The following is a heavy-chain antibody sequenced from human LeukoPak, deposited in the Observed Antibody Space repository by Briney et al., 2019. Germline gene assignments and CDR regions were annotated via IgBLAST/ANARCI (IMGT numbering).Heavy chain of an antibody. V-gene: IGHV3-66*01. J-gene: IGHJ4*02. CDR3: AREEGPLDY. CDR2: IYSSGST. Sequence: PGGSLRLSCVASGFTFSTNYVSWVRQAPGKGLEWVSVIYSSGSTYYADSVKGRFTISRDNSKNMLYLQMNNLRVEDTAVYYCAREEGPLDYWGQGTLVTVSS. CDR1: GFTFSTNY.